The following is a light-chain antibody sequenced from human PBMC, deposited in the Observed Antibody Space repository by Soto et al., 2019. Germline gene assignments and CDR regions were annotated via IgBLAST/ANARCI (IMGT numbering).Light chain of an antibody. Sequence: IQMNQLRPPLSASVGGRVTITCGASQGIRNDLGWYQQKPGKAPKRLIYAASRLQSGVPSTFSRGGAGTECTLTFCGLQPEDFATDYCLQLSSYPLTFSGGTKVDIK. CDR3: LQLSSYPLT. CDR2: AAS. V-gene: IGKV1-17*01. J-gene: IGKJ4*01. CDR1: QGIRND.